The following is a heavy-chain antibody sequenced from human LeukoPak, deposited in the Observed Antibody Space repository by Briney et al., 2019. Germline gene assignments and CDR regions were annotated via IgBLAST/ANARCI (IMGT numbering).Heavy chain of an antibody. CDR1: GFTFSSYE. J-gene: IGHJ4*02. CDR3: ANMVRGVIFY. V-gene: IGHV3-48*03. D-gene: IGHD3-10*01. Sequence: GGSLRLSCAASGFTFSSYEMNWVRQAPGKGLEWVSYISSSGSTIYYADSVKGRFTISRDNAKNSLYLQMNSLRAEDTAVYYCANMVRGVIFYWGQGTLVTVSS. CDR2: ISSSGSTI.